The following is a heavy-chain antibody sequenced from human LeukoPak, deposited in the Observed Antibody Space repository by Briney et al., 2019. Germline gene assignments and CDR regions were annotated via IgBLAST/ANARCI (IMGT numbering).Heavy chain of an antibody. Sequence: GASVKVSCKASGYTFTSYGITWVRQAPGQGLEWMGYISAYNGNTNYAPKLQGRVTMTTDTSTSTVYMELRNLRSDDTAFYYCARDRMGIPVVTLDYWGQGTLVTVSS. CDR3: ARDRMGIPVVTLDY. CDR2: ISAYNGNT. V-gene: IGHV1-18*01. D-gene: IGHD4-23*01. J-gene: IGHJ4*02. CDR1: GYTFTSYG.